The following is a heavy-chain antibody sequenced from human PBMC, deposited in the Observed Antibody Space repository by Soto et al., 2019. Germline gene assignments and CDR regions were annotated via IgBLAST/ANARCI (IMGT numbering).Heavy chain of an antibody. CDR2: IYYSGST. CDR1: GGSISSYY. Sequence: QVQLQESGPGLVKPSETLSLTCTVSGGSISSYYWSWIRQPPGKGLEWIGYIYYSGSTNYNPSLXGXVXFXXDTSKNRFSLKLSSVTAADTAVYYCARRYGGNFAYWGQGTLVTVSS. D-gene: IGHD1-26*01. V-gene: IGHV4-59*01. CDR3: ARRYGGNFAY. J-gene: IGHJ4*02.